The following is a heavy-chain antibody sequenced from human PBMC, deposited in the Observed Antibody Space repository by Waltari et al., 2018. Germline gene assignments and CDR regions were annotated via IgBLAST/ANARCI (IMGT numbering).Heavy chain of an antibody. V-gene: IGHV3-30-3*01. CDR2: ISYDGSNK. Sequence: QVQLVESGGGVVQPGRSLRLSCAASGFTFSRYAMHWVRQAPGKGLEWVAVISYDGSNKYYADSVKGRFTISRDNSKNTLYLQMNSLRAEDTAVYYCARDTYLATVAYYFDYWGQGTLVTVSS. J-gene: IGHJ4*02. CDR3: ARDTYLATVAYYFDY. CDR1: GFTFSRYA. D-gene: IGHD4-17*01.